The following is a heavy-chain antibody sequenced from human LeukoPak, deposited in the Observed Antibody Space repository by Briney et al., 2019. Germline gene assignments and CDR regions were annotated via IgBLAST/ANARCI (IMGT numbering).Heavy chain of an antibody. D-gene: IGHD3-3*01. V-gene: IGHV3-7*01. Sequence: GGSLRLSCAASGFTFSSYWMSWVRQAPGKGLEWVANIKQDGSEKYYVDSVKGRFTISRDNAKNSLYLQMNSLRAEDTAVYYCPRDRNTDFWSGYYTNYFDYWGQGTLVTVSS. CDR2: IKQDGSEK. CDR3: PRDRNTDFWSGYYTNYFDY. CDR1: GFTFSSYW. J-gene: IGHJ4*02.